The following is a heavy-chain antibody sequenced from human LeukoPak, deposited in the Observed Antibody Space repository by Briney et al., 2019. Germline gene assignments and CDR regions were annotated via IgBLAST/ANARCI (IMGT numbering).Heavy chain of an antibody. V-gene: IGHV3-30-3*01. CDR1: GFTFSSYG. CDR3: ARGDTIFGVVITGY. J-gene: IGHJ4*02. D-gene: IGHD3-3*01. Sequence: GGSLRLSCAAAGFTFSSYGLLWVRQAPGKGLEWVAVISYDGSNKYYADSVKGRFTISRDNSKTTLYLQMNSLRAEDTAVYYCARGDTIFGVVITGYWGQGTLVTVSS. CDR2: ISYDGSNK.